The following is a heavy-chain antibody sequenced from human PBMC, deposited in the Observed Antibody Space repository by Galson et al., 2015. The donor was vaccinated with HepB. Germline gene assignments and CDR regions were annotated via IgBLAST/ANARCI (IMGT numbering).Heavy chain of an antibody. Sequence: SLRLSCAASGFSFTNYWMTWVRQAPGKGLEWVANIKEDGSEKYYVDSVKGRFTISGDNAKNALYLQMNGLRAEDSAVYHCARALRHYHEGSGYFGWGQGTLVTVSS. CDR2: IKEDGSEK. D-gene: IGHD3-22*01. V-gene: IGHV3-7*05. J-gene: IGHJ4*02. CDR1: GFSFTNYW. CDR3: ARALRHYHEGSGYFG.